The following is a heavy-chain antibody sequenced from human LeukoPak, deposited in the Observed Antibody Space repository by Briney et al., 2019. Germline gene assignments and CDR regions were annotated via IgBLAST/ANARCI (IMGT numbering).Heavy chain of an antibody. CDR1: GYTFTSYY. J-gene: IGHJ4*02. CDR2: INPSGGST. V-gene: IGHV1-46*03. Sequence: ASVKVSCKASGYTFTSYYMHWVRQAPGQGLEWMGLINPSGGSTSYAQKFQGRVTMTRDTSTSTVYMELSSLRSEDTAVYYCARNTLDTAMGAAVDYWGQGTLVTVFS. D-gene: IGHD5-18*01. CDR3: ARNTLDTAMGAAVDY.